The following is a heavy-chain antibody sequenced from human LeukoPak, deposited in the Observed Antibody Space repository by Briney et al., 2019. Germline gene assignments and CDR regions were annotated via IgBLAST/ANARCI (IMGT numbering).Heavy chain of an antibody. CDR1: GGSISTGNW. J-gene: IGHJ6*03. D-gene: IGHD6-6*01. CDR2: IYHSGSS. CDR3: ARGVYSSSLYYYYMDV. V-gene: IGHV4-4*02. Sequence: PSGTLSLTCAVSGGSISTGNWWSWVRQSPDKGLEWIGEIYHSGSSNYNPSLKSRVTMSIDNSKHHFSLSLTSVTAADTAVYYCARGVYSSSLYYYYMDVWGKGTTVTVSS.